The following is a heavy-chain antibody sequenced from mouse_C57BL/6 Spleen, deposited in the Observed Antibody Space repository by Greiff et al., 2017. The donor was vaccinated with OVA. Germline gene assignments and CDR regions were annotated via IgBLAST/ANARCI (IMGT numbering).Heavy chain of an antibody. CDR2: ISSGSSTT. Sequence: EVNLVESGGGLVKPGGSLKLSCAASGFTFSDYGMRWVRQAPEKGLEWVAYISSGSSTTYYADTVKGRFTISRDNAKNTLFLQMTSLRSEDTAMYYCAKGSSRGDYAMDYWGQGTSVTVSS. J-gene: IGHJ4*01. CDR1: GFTFSDYG. V-gene: IGHV5-17*01. CDR3: AKGSSRGDYAMDY.